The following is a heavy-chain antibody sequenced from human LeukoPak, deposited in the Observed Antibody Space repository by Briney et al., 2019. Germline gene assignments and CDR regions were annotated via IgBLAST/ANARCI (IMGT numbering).Heavy chain of an antibody. V-gene: IGHV4-39*07. Sequence: PSETLSLTCTVSGGSISSRSHYWGWIRQSPGKGLEWIGSLYYSGNTYYNPSLKSRATISVDTSKNRFSLKMNSMTAADTAVYYCARGEQDYFGSGTGSGADTSFDYWGQGTLVTVSA. CDR1: GGSISSRSHY. J-gene: IGHJ4*02. CDR3: ARGEQDYFGSGTGSGADTSFDY. D-gene: IGHD3-10*01. CDR2: LYYSGNT.